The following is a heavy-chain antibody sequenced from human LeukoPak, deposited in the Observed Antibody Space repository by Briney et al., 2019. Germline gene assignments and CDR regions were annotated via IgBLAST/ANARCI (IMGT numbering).Heavy chain of an antibody. D-gene: IGHD1-26*01. V-gene: IGHV3-11*01. CDR2: IPTSGISV. J-gene: IGHJ4*02. CDR1: GFRFSRYY. CDR3: TRAVGLGPGAHFDQ. Sequence: GGSLRLSCAASGFRFSRYYMSWVRQTPGKALEWISYIPTSGISVHYADSVRGRFTASRDDAKNSLHLQMDSLRVEDTAVYYCTRAVGLGPGAHFDQWGQGALVIVSS.